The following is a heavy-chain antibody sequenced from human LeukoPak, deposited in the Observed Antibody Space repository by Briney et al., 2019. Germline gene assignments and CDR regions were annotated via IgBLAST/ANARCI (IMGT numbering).Heavy chain of an antibody. CDR2: INWNGGST. CDR1: GFTCDDYV. Sequence: GGSLRLSCAASGFTCDDYVMSWVRQAPGKGLECVSGINWNGGSTGYADSVKGRFTISRDNAKNSLYLQMNSLRAEDTALYYCARDLRSGWYGEYYFDYWGQGTLVTVSS. D-gene: IGHD6-19*01. CDR3: ARDLRSGWYGEYYFDY. J-gene: IGHJ4*02. V-gene: IGHV3-20*04.